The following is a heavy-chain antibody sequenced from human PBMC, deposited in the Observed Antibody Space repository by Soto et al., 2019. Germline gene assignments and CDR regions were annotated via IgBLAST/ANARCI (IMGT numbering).Heavy chain of an antibody. CDR3: ARGQLWLYGMDV. J-gene: IGHJ6*02. CDR2: IYYSGST. V-gene: IGHV4-31*03. Sequence: SETLSLTCTVSGGSISSGGYYWSWIRQHPGKGLEWIGYIYYSGSTYYNPSLKSRVTISVDTSKNQFSLKLSSVTAADTAVYYCARGQLWLYGMDVWGQGTTVTVSS. CDR1: GGSISSGGYY. D-gene: IGHD5-18*01.